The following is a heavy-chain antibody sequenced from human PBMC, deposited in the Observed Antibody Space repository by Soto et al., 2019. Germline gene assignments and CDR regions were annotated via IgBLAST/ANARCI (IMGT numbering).Heavy chain of an antibody. D-gene: IGHD5-18*01. J-gene: IGHJ5*02. CDR3: ARAIIDTAMVTWGWFDP. CDR2: INAGNGNT. V-gene: IGHV1-3*01. Sequence: QVQLVQSGAEVKKPGASVKVSFKASGYTFTSYAMHWVRQAPGQRLEWMGWINAGNGNTKYSQKFQGRVTITRDTSASTAYMELSSLRSEDTAVYYCARAIIDTAMVTWGWFDPWGQGTLVTVSS. CDR1: GYTFTSYA.